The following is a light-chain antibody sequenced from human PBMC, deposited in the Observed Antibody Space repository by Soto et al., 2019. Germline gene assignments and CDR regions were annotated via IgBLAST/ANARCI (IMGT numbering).Light chain of an antibody. J-gene: IGKJ3*01. CDR3: QQYGTSPFT. Sequence: PGDRATLSCRASERISSNFLAWYQQRPGQAPRLLIYGASTRASGIPDRFSGSGSGTDFALTISRLEPEDFAVFYCQQYGTSPFTFGPGTTVEIK. CDR1: ERISSNF. CDR2: GAS. V-gene: IGKV3-20*01.